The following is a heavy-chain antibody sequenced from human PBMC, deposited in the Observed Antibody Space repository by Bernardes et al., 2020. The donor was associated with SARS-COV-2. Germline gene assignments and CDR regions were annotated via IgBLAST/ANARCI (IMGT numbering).Heavy chain of an antibody. CDR2: INPNSGGT. Sequence: ASVKVSCKASGYTFTGYQMHWVRQAPGQGLEWMGRINPNSGGTFYAQKFQGRVTMTRDTSINTAYMELSGLRSDDSAVYYFERAQVMTIDSWFDPWGQGTLVT. V-gene: IGHV1-2*06. CDR3: ERAQVMTIDSWFDP. CDR1: GYTFTGYQ. J-gene: IGHJ5*02. D-gene: IGHD3-3*01.